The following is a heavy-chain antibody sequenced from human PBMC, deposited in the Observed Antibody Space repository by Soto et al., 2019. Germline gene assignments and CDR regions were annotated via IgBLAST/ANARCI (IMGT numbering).Heavy chain of an antibody. CDR3: ARDPMVRGVLVGPPQGMDV. CDR1: GYTFTGYY. CDR2: INPNSGGT. D-gene: IGHD3-10*01. Sequence: ASVKVSCKASGYTFTGYYMHWVRQAPGQGLEWMGWINPNSGGTNYAQKFQGWVTMTRDTSISTAYMELSRLRSDDTAVYYCARDPMVRGVLVGPPQGMDVWGQGTTVTV. V-gene: IGHV1-2*04. J-gene: IGHJ6*02.